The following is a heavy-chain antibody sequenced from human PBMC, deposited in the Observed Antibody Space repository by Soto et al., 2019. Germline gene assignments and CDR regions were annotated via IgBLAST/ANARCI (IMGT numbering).Heavy chain of an antibody. CDR2: IYYSGNT. V-gene: IGHV4-39*07. CDR3: ARGRWLQLIYFDY. J-gene: IGHJ4*02. Sequence: PSETLSLTCTVSGGSITSSNYYWGWIRQPPGKGLEWIGSIYYSGNTYYNPSLKSRVTISVDTSKNQFSLYLRSVTAADTAVYYCARGRWLQLIYFDYWGQGTLVTVSA. CDR1: GGSITSSNYY. D-gene: IGHD5-12*01.